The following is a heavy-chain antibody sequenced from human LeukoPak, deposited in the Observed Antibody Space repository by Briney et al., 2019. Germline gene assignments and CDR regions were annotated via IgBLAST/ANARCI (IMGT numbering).Heavy chain of an antibody. CDR3: ARDRGYDFWSGYSYDY. J-gene: IGHJ4*02. CDR1: GGSVSSYY. V-gene: IGHV4-4*07. Sequence: SETLSLTCTVSGGSVSSYYWSWIRQPAGKGLEWIGRIYSSGSTDYNPSLKSRVTMSVDTSKNQFSLKLSSVTAADTAVYYCARDRGYDFWSGYSYDYWGQGTLVTVSS. CDR2: IYSSGST. D-gene: IGHD3-3*01.